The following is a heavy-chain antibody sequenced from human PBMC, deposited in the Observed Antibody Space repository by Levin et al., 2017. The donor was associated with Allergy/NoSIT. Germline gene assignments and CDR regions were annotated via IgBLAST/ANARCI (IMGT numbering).Heavy chain of an antibody. CDR1: GGSFSGYY. D-gene: IGHD3-10*01. Sequence: KPSETLSLTCAVYGGSFSGYYWSWIRQPPGKGLEWIGEINHSGSTNYNPSLKSRVTISVDTSKNQFSLKLSSVTAADTAVYYCATTQTLLWFGTSPGWFDPWGQGTLVTVSS. J-gene: IGHJ5*02. CDR2: INHSGST. CDR3: ATTQTLLWFGTSPGWFDP. V-gene: IGHV4-34*01.